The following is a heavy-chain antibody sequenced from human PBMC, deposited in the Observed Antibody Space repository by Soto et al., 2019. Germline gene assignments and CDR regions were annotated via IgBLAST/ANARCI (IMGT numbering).Heavy chain of an antibody. J-gene: IGHJ4*02. CDR3: ASQVVSSRHVDH. V-gene: IGHV4-39*01. D-gene: IGHD2-15*01. CDR2: IYYSGGT. CDR1: NGSISRSTYY. Sequence: QLQLQESGPGLVKSSETLSLTCTVSNGSISRSTYYWAWIRQPPGRGLEWIGSIYYSGGTYHNPSLKSRVTMSKNTFTDQFSLSLSSATAADTAVYYCASQVVSSRHVDHWGQGARVTVST.